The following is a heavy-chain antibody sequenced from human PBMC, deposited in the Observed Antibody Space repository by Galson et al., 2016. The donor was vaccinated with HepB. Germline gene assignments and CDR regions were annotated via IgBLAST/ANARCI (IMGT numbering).Heavy chain of an antibody. Sequence: SLRLSCAASGFNLGSYSMNWVRQAPGKGLEWVSSISSSSSYIYYADSVKGRFTISRDNAKNSLYLQMNSLRVEDTAVYYCASQPYGGFDQYRYNWFDPWGQGTLVTVSS. J-gene: IGHJ5*02. D-gene: IGHD4-23*01. CDR1: GFNLGSYS. CDR2: ISSSSSYI. V-gene: IGHV3-21*01. CDR3: ASQPYGGFDQYRYNWFDP.